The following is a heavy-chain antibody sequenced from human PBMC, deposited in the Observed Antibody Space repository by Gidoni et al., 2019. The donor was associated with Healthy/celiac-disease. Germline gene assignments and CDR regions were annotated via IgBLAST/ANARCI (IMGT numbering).Heavy chain of an antibody. D-gene: IGHD5-18*01. V-gene: IGHV3-7*03. CDR2: MKQEGREK. J-gene: IGHJ4*02. Sequence: EVQLVESGGGLVQPGGSLRLSCAASGFTFSSYWMSWVRQAPGKGRGGGANMKQEGREKYYVDSVKGRFTITRDNAKNSLYLQMNSLRAEDTAVYYCARDGFDTAMAYWGQGTLVTVSS. CDR3: ARDGFDTAMAY. CDR1: GFTFSSYW.